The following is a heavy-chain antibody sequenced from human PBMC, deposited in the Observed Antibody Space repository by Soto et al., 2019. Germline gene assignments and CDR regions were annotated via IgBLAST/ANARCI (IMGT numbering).Heavy chain of an antibody. CDR3: GGVRLITMVRGGPDYYGMKV. Sequence: SVNVSFKAAGGTFSSYSISWVRQAPGQWLELMGGIIPIFGTANYAHKFQGRVTITADKSTRTAYMELSSLRSEDTAVYYCGGVRLITMVRGGPDYYGMKVWGQGTTVNVSS. V-gene: IGHV1-69*06. J-gene: IGHJ6*02. D-gene: IGHD3-10*01. CDR1: GGTFSSYS. CDR2: IIPIFGTA.